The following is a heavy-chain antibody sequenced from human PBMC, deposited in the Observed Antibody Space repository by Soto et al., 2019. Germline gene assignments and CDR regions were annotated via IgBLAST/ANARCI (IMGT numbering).Heavy chain of an antibody. CDR3: ATSPITMIVLYYFDY. CDR1: GGTFSSYA. D-gene: IGHD3-22*01. J-gene: IGHJ4*02. CDR2: IIPIFGTA. V-gene: IGHV1-69*06. Sequence: SVKVSCKASGGTFSSYAISWVRQAPGQGLEWMGGIIPIFGTANYAQKFQGRVTITADKSTSTAYMELSSLRSEDTAVYYCATSPITMIVLYYFDYWGQGTLVTVSS.